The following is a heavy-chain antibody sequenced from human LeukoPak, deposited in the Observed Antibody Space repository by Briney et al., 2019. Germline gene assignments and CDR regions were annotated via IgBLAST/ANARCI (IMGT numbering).Heavy chain of an antibody. CDR2: FHTDGGT. J-gene: IGHJ4*02. D-gene: IGHD4-17*01. V-gene: IGHV3-13*01. CDR1: GFTFSSYD. Sequence: PGGSLRLSCAASGFTFSSYDMHWVRQAPGERLEWVSAFHTDGGTFYLDSVRGRFTVSREDATNSLYLQLDTLRAGDTAVYYCARGSGPGVTTIDSWGQGTLVLVSS. CDR3: ARGSGPGVTTIDS.